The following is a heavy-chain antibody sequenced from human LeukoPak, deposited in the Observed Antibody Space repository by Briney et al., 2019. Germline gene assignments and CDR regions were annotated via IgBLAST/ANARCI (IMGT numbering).Heavy chain of an antibody. CDR2: FTSRSRNI. Sequence: GGSLRLSCAASGFTFNSYSMTWVRQAPRKGLEWVSSFTSRSRNICYADSVKGRFTISRDNAKNSLYLQMNSLRAEDTAVYYCARVGYCSTTSCYWRAFDCWGQGTLVTVSS. V-gene: IGHV3-21*01. CDR3: ARVGYCSTTSCYWRAFDC. D-gene: IGHD2-2*01. CDR1: GFTFNSYS. J-gene: IGHJ4*02.